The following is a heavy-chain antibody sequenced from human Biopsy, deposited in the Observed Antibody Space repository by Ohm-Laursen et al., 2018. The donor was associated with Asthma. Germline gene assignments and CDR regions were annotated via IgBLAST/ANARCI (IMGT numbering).Heavy chain of an antibody. V-gene: IGHV3-30*03. D-gene: IGHD3-3*01. CDR3: ASQSSGPDFWSGYYYFDY. CDR1: GFTFSGYG. CDR2: ISYDGSNK. Sequence: SLRLSCTASGFTFSGYGMHWVRQAPGKGLEWVAVISYDGSNKYYADSVKGRFTISGDNSKNTLYLQMNSLRAEDTAVYYCASQSSGPDFWSGYYYFDYWGQGTLVTVSS. J-gene: IGHJ4*02.